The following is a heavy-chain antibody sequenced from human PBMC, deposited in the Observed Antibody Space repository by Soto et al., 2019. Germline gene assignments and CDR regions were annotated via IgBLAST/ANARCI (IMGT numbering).Heavy chain of an antibody. CDR3: ARLYMVRGVMDWFDP. V-gene: IGHV4-4*02. D-gene: IGHD3-10*01. Sequence: QVQLQESGPGLVKPSGTLSLTCAVSGGSISSSNWWSWVRQPPGKGLEWIGEIYHSGSTNYNPSLKSRVTISVAKSKNPFPLKLSSVTAADTAVYYCARLYMVRGVMDWFDPWGQGTLVTVSS. J-gene: IGHJ5*02. CDR1: GGSISSSNW. CDR2: IYHSGST.